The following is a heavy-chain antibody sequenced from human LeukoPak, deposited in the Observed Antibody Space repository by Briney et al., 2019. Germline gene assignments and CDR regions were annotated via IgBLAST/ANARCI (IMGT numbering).Heavy chain of an antibody. D-gene: IGHD3-10*01. Sequence: GGSLRLSCAASGFTFSSYAMHWVRQAPGKGLEWVAVISYDGSNKYYADSVKGRFTISRDNAKNSLYLQMNSLRAEDTALYYCARGHRSVSSGSYNPLDYWGQGTLVTVSS. CDR1: GFTFSSYA. CDR3: ARGHRSVSSGSYNPLDY. CDR2: ISYDGSNK. V-gene: IGHV3-30-3*01. J-gene: IGHJ4*02.